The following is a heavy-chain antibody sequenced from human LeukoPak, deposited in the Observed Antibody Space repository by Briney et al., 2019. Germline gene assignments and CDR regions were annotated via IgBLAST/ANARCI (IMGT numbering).Heavy chain of an antibody. V-gene: IGHV3-23*01. J-gene: IGHJ4*02. CDR3: AKYGSGSYYYFDY. CDR2: MSGSGGST. CDR1: GFTFSSYA. D-gene: IGHD3-10*01. Sequence: GGSLRLSCAASGFTFSSYAMSWVRQAPGKGREWVSAMSGSGGSTYYADSVKGRFTISRDNSKNTLYLQMNSLRAEDAAVYYCAKYGSGSYYYFDYWGQGTLVTVSS.